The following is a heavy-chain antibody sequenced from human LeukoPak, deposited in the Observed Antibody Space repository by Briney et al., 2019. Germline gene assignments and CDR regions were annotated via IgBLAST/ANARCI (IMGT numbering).Heavy chain of an antibody. J-gene: IGHJ4*02. CDR3: AKDPQDHYDILTGTLFDY. V-gene: IGHV3-74*01. D-gene: IGHD3-9*01. CDR2: INSDGSST. CDR1: GFTFSSYW. Sequence: AGGSLRLSCAASGFTFSSYWMHWVRQAPGKGLVWVSRINSDGSSTSYADSVKGRFTISRDNSKNTLYLQMNSLRAEDTAVYYCAKDPQDHYDILTGTLFDYWGQGTLVTVSS.